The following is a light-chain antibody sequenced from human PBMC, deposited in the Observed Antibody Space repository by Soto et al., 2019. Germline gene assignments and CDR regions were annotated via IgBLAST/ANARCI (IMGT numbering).Light chain of an antibody. V-gene: IGKV3-15*01. CDR2: AAS. CDR3: QQYNTWPPVT. CDR1: QSVSTN. J-gene: IGKJ2*01. Sequence: EIVMTQSPATLSVSPGERATLSCRVSQSVSTNLAWYQQKPGQAPRLLIYAASTRATGIPARFSGSGSGTEFTLTISSLQSEDFAVYYCQQYNTWPPVTFGQGTKLEIK.